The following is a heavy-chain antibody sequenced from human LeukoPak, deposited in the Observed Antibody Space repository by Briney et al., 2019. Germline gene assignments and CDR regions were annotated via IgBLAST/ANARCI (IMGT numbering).Heavy chain of an antibody. CDR3: ARGYCTGGSCSVVDD. Sequence: EASVKVSCKASGYSFRGYYIHWVRQAPEQGVEWMGRINPNTGGTNYAQRFQGRVTVTRDTSISTAYMELSGLKSDDTAVYYCARGYCTGGSCSVVDDWGQGTLVSVSS. J-gene: IGHJ4*02. D-gene: IGHD2-15*01. V-gene: IGHV1-2*06. CDR2: INPNTGGT. CDR1: GYSFRGYY.